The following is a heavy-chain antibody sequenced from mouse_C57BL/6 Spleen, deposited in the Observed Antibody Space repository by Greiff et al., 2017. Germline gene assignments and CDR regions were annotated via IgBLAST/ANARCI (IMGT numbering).Heavy chain of an antibody. D-gene: IGHD1-1*01. CDR3: TRSIYYYGSSYGYFDV. J-gene: IGHJ1*03. V-gene: IGHV1-15*01. CDR1: GYTFTDYE. CDR2: IDPETGGT. Sequence: VQLQQSGAELVRPGASVTLSCKASGYTFTDYEMHWVKQTPVHGLEWIGAIDPETGGTAYNQKFKGKAILTADKSSSTAYMELRSLTSEDSAVYYCTRSIYYYGSSYGYFDVWGTGTTVTVSS.